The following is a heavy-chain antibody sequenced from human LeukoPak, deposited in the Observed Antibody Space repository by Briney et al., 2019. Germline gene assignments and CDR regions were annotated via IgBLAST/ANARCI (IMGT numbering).Heavy chain of an antibody. V-gene: IGHV3-23*01. D-gene: IGHD4-17*01. CDR1: GFSFSDYP. CDR3: ATTGWAAYGDFDY. Sequence: GGSLRLSCEAAGFSFSDYPMGWVCRASGKRLEWVSCISAGADVIFYADSVKGRFTISRDNSKNTLYLQMNSLRAEDTAVYFCATTGWAAYGDFDYWGQGTLVTVSS. J-gene: IGHJ4*02. CDR2: ISAGADVI.